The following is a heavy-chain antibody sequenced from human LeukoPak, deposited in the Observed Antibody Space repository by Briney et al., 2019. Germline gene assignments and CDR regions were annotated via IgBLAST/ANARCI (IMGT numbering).Heavy chain of an antibody. D-gene: IGHD2-15*01. CDR1: GFTFSTYA. J-gene: IGHJ1*01. Sequence: GGSLRLSCAASGFTFSTYAMNWVRQAPGKGLDWVSGISASCGSTYYADSVKGRFTISRENSKNTVFLQMNSLRAEDTAIYYCAKDADVVVPEYFQYWGQGTLVTVSS. V-gene: IGHV3-23*01. CDR2: ISASCGST. CDR3: AKDADVVVPEYFQY.